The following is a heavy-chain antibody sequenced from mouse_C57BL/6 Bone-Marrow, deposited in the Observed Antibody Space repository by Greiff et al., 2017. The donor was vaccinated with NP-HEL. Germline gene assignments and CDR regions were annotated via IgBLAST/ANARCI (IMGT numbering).Heavy chain of an antibody. J-gene: IGHJ1*03. V-gene: IGHV1-55*01. CDR2: IYPGSGST. Sequence: QVQLQQPGAELVKPGASVKMSCKASGYTFTSYWITWVKQRPGQGLEWIGDIYPGSGSTNYNEKFKSKATLTVDTSSSTAYMQLSSLTSEDSAVYYCARGGPSTALYWYFDGWGTGTTVTVSS. CDR3: ARGGPSTALYWYFDG. D-gene: IGHD1-2*01. CDR1: GYTFTSYW.